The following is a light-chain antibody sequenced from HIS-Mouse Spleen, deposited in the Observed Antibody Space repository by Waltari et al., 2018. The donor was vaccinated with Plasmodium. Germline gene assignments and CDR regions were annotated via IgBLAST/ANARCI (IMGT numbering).Light chain of an antibody. CDR2: AAS. J-gene: IGKJ1*01. V-gene: IGKV1-39*01. CDR3: QQSYSTWT. Sequence: DIQMTQSPSSLSASVGDRVPITCRASQSISNYLNLYQQKPGKAPKFLIYAASTLQSGVPSRFSGSGSGTDFTLTISSLQPEDFATYYCQQSYSTWTFGQGTKVEIK. CDR1: QSISNY.